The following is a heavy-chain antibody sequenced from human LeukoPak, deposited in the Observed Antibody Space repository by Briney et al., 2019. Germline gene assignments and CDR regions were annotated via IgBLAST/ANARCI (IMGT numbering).Heavy chain of an antibody. D-gene: IGHD1-26*01. CDR1: GFTFSDYS. CDR3: AKGPSEWSYRMYYYYYMDV. J-gene: IGHJ6*03. Sequence: GGSLRLSCAASGFTFSDYSMHWVRQAPGKGLEWVAFIRYGGSNKYYADSVKGRFTISRDNSKKTLYLQMTSLRAEDTAVYNCAKGPSEWSYRMYYYYYMDVWGKGTTVTISS. CDR2: IRYGGSNK. V-gene: IGHV3-30*02.